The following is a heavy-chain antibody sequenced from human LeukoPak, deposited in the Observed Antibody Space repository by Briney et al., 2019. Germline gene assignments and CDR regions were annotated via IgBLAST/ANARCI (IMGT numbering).Heavy chain of an antibody. CDR3: AKDKWAPTVTTFYNY. V-gene: IGHV3-23*01. CDR1: GFTFSSYT. J-gene: IGHJ4*02. Sequence: TGGSLRLSCAASGFTFSSYTMSWVRQAPGKGLEWVSGISGSGGSTYYADSVKGRFTISRDNSKNTLYLQMNSLRAEDTPVYYCAKDKWAPTVTTFYNYWGQGTLVTVSS. D-gene: IGHD4-17*01. CDR2: ISGSGGST.